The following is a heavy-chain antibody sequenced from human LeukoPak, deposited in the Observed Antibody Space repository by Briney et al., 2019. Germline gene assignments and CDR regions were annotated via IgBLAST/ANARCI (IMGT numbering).Heavy chain of an antibody. D-gene: IGHD3-22*01. V-gene: IGHV3-23*01. Sequence: GGSLRLSCAASGFTFSSYAMSWVRPAPGKGLEWVSAISGSGGSTYYADSVKGRFTISRDNSKHTLYLQMNSLRAEDTAVYYCAKVVGYYDSSGYLDYWGQGTLVTVSS. CDR1: GFTFSSYA. CDR2: ISGSGGST. CDR3: AKVVGYYDSSGYLDY. J-gene: IGHJ4*02.